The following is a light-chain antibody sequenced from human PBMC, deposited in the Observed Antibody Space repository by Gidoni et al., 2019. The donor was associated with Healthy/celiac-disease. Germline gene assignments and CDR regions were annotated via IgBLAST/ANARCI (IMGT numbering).Light chain of an antibody. Sequence: DIQMTQSPSSLSASVGDRVTITCQASQDISNYLNWYQQKPGKAPKLLIYDASNLETGVPSRFSGSGSGTDFTFTIRSLQPEDIATYYCQHYDTLLTFGGGTKMEIK. J-gene: IGKJ4*01. CDR2: DAS. CDR1: QDISNY. CDR3: QHYDTLLT. V-gene: IGKV1-33*01.